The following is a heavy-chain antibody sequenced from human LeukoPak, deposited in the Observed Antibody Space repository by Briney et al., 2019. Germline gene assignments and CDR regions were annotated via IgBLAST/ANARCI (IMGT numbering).Heavy chain of an antibody. J-gene: IGHJ4*02. D-gene: IGHD6-13*01. CDR1: GFTFDDYA. CDR2: ISWNSGSI. Sequence: QPGGSLRLSCAASGFTFDDYAMHWVRQAPGKGLEWVSGISWNSGSIGYADSVKGRFTISRDNAKNSLYLQMNSLRAEDTALYYCAKDMSPDAADHFDYWGQGTLVTVSS. V-gene: IGHV3-9*01. CDR3: AKDMSPDAADHFDY.